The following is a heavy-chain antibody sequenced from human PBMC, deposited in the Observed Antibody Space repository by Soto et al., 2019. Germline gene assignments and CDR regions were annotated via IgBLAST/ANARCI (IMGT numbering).Heavy chain of an antibody. V-gene: IGHV3-21*01. Sequence: PGGSLRLSCAGSTFNFTSYSLNWVRQAPGKGLEWVSSISATSTYIFYADSVKGRFTISRDNAQNSVSLQMNSLRAEDTALYYCARVNSATGSMHFGHWGQGTLVTVSS. D-gene: IGHD3-9*01. CDR3: ARVNSATGSMHFGH. J-gene: IGHJ4*02. CDR1: TFNFTSYS. CDR2: ISATSTYI.